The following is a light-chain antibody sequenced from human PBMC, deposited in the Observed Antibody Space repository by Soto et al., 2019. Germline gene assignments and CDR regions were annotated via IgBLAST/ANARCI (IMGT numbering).Light chain of an antibody. V-gene: IGKV3-20*01. Sequence: EIVLTQSPGTLSLSPGERGTLSCRASQSVSSSYLAWLQHKPGQAPRLLIYGTSSRATGIPDRFSGSGSGTDFTLTISRLEPEDFAVYYCQQYVTSSPRTFGQGTKVEIK. J-gene: IGKJ1*01. CDR1: QSVSSSY. CDR3: QQYVTSSPRT. CDR2: GTS.